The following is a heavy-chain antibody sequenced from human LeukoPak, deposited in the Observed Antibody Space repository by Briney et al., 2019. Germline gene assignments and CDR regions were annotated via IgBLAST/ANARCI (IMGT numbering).Heavy chain of an antibody. J-gene: IGHJ2*01. CDR1: GFMFSTYW. V-gene: IGHV3-7*03. D-gene: IGHD4-17*01. CDR2: INKDGSAK. Sequence: GGSLRLSCAASGFMFSTYWMNWVRLAPGKGLEWVANINKDGSAKNYVDSVKGRFTISRDNAKNSLYLQVDSLRAEDTAVYYCVTKTTVTFYWYFDLWGRGTLVTVSS. CDR3: VTKTTVTFYWYFDL.